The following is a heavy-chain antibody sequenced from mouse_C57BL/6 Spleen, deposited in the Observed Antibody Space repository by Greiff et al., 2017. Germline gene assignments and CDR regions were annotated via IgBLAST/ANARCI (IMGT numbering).Heavy chain of an antibody. CDR3: ARGGPRDFDV. D-gene: IGHD3-3*01. J-gene: IGHJ1*03. CDR1: GYTFTSCW. V-gene: IGHV1-55*01. Sequence: QVQLQQPGAELVKPGASVKMSCKASGYTFTSCWITWVKQRPGQGLEWIGDIYPGSGSTNYNEKFKSKATLTVDTSSSTAYMQLSSLTSEDSAVYYCARGGPRDFDVWGTGTTVTVSS. CDR2: IYPGSGST.